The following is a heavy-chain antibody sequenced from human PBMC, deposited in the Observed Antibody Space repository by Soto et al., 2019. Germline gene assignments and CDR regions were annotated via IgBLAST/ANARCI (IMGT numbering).Heavy chain of an antibody. V-gene: IGHV4-31*03. Sequence: SETLSLTCTVSGGSISSGGYYWSWIRQHPGKGLEWIGYIYYSGTAYYNPSLRSRITISVDTSKNQFSLKLSSVTAADTAMYYCARAGQYSGSWYYFDSWGQGTQVTSPQ. CDR1: GGSISSGGYY. D-gene: IGHD6-13*01. CDR2: IYYSGTA. CDR3: ARAGQYSGSWYYFDS. J-gene: IGHJ4*02.